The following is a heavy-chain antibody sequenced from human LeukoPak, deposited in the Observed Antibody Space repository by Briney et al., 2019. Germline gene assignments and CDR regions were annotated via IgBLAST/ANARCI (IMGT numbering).Heavy chain of an antibody. CDR2: IYYSGRT. V-gene: IGHV4-59*01. D-gene: IGHD1-26*01. J-gene: IGHJ4*02. Sequence: SETLSLTCTVSGGSISGFYWSWIRQPPGKGLEWIGYIYYSGRTSYNPSLKSRVTISVDTSKNQFSLNLTSVTAADTAVYYCARSGSTAFDYWGQGTLVTVSS. CDR1: GGSISGFY. CDR3: ARSGSTAFDY.